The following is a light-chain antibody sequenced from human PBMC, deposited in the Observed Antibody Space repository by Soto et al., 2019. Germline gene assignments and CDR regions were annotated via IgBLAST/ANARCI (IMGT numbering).Light chain of an antibody. CDR2: GAT. J-gene: IGKJ4*01. CDR3: QQTFSVTTLT. Sequence: DIQMTQSPSSLSASVGDTVTISCRASQSIRAYLNWYQHKPGKAPKLLIYGATSLHSGVPSRFSGSGSGTDFSLTISSLQPEDFANYYCQQTFSVTTLTLGGGTKVDIK. V-gene: IGKV1-39*01. CDR1: QSIRAY.